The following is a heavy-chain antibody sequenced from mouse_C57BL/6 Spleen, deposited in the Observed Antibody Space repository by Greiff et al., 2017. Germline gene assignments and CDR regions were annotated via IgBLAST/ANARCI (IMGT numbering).Heavy chain of an antibody. V-gene: IGHV1-61*01. D-gene: IGHD1-1*01. CDR3: ARNYYGTDWYFDV. J-gene: IGHJ1*03. Sequence: VQLQQPGAELVRPGSSVKLSCKASGYTFTSYWMDWVKQRPGQGLEWIGNIYPSDSETHYNQQFKDKATLTVDKSSSTAYMQLSSLTSEDSAVYYCARNYYGTDWYFDVWGTGTTVTVSS. CDR2: IYPSDSET. CDR1: GYTFTSYW.